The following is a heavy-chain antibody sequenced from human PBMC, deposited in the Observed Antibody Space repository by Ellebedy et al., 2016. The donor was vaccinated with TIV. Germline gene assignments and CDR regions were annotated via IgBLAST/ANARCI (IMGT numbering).Heavy chain of an antibody. CDR2: IIANGGTT. CDR3: ARRSTDFAFDS. V-gene: IGHV3-23*01. D-gene: IGHD3/OR15-3a*01. Sequence: GESLKISCAASGFTFSTYPMNWVRQAPGKGLEWVSIIIANGGTTYYADSVKGRFTIPRDNSKNTLFLQMSRQSAEDTAVYFCARRSTDFAFDSWGQGTLVTVSS. J-gene: IGHJ4*02. CDR1: GFTFSTYP.